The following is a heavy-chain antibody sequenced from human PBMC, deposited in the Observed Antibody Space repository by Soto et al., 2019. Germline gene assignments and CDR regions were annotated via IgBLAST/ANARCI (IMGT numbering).Heavy chain of an antibody. V-gene: IGHV6-1*01. CDR3: ARASHRYGCFDY. CDR1: GDSVSSSSTA. D-gene: IGHD5-18*01. CDR2: TYYRSKWYN. J-gene: IGHJ4*02. Sequence: SQTLSLTCAISGDSVSSSSTAWNWVRQSPSRGLEWLGRTYYRSKWYNDYAVSVKGRITINPDTSKNQFSLQLNSVTPEDTAVYYCARASHRYGCFDYWGQGTQVTVSS.